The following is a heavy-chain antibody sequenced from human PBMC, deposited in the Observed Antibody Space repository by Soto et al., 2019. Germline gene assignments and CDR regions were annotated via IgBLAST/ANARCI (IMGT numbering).Heavy chain of an antibody. Sequence: SVKVSCKASGGTFSSYAISWVRQAPGQGLGWMGGIIPIFGTANYAQKFQGRVTITADESTSTAYMELSSLRSEDTAVYYCARGYSSGWLPFDYWGQGTLVTVSS. CDR1: GGTFSSYA. J-gene: IGHJ4*02. V-gene: IGHV1-69*13. CDR2: IIPIFGTA. D-gene: IGHD6-19*01. CDR3: ARGYSSGWLPFDY.